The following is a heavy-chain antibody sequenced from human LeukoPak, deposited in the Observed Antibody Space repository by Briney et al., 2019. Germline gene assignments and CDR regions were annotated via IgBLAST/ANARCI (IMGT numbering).Heavy chain of an antibody. V-gene: IGHV3-30*18. D-gene: IGHD1-1*01. CDR3: AKNAGPGGFDY. CDR2: ISYDGSNK. J-gene: IGHJ4*02. CDR1: GFTFSSYG. Sequence: GGSLRLSCAASGFTFSSYGMHWVRQAPGKGLEWVAVISYDGSNKYYADSVKGRFTISRDNSKNTLYLQMNSLRAEDTAVYYCAKNAGPGGFDYWGQGTLVTVSS.